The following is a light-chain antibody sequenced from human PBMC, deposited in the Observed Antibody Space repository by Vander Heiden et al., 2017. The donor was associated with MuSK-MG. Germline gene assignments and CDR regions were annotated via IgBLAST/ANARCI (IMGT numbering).Light chain of an antibody. CDR3: ATWDTSLRIVL. CDR1: SANVGDNC. J-gene: IGLJ3*02. Sequence: QSVLPQPPSGSAAPGQRGPISCSGTSANVGDNCVAWYQRGPGTAPKILIFDTSRRPSGIPDRFSGSKSATSATLVITGLQTGDEAEYFCATWDTSLRIVLFGGGTKLTVL. CDR2: DTS. V-gene: IGLV1-51*01.